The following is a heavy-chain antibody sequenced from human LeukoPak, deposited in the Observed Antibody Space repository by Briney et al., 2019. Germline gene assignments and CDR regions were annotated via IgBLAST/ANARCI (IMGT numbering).Heavy chain of an antibody. V-gene: IGHV3-23*01. J-gene: IGHJ4*02. CDR3: AKVPTIFGPFDY. D-gene: IGHD3-3*01. CDR1: GFTFSSYA. CDR2: ISGSGGST. Sequence: GSLRLSCAASGFTFSSYAMSWVRQAPGKGLEWVSAISGSGGSTYYAASVKGRFTISRDNSKNTLYLQMNSLRAEDTAVYYCAKVPTIFGPFDYWGQGTLVTVSS.